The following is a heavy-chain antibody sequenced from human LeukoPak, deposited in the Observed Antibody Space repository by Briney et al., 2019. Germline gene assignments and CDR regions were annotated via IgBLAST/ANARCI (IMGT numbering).Heavy chain of an antibody. CDR1: GGSFSGYY. D-gene: IGHD2-15*01. CDR2: INHSGST. J-gene: IGHJ6*02. V-gene: IGHV4-34*01. Sequence: TSETLSLTCVVYGGSFSGYYWSWIRQPPGKGLEWIGEINHSGSTNYNPSLKSRVTISVDTSKNQFSVKLGSVTAADTAVYYCARDGSYCSGGSCFSYYYYGMDVWGQGTTVTVSS. CDR3: ARDGSYCSGGSCFSYYYYGMDV.